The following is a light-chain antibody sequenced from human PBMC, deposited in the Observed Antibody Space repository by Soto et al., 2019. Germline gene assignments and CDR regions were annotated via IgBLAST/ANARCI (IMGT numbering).Light chain of an antibody. CDR3: ASWDGSLRGVL. J-gene: IGLJ2*01. V-gene: IGLV1-47*01. CDR1: DSNIGSNP. Sequence: QSVLTQPPSASGTPGQRVTISCSGGDSNIGSNPVYWYQQLPGTAPKLVIHTNDQRPSGVPDRFSGSKSGTSATLAISGLRSEDEADYYCASWDGSLRGVLFGGGTQLTVL. CDR2: TND.